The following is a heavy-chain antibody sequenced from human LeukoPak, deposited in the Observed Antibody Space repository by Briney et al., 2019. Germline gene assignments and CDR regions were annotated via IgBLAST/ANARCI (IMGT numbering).Heavy chain of an antibody. CDR1: GGSISSYY. J-gene: IGHJ4*02. Sequence: PSETLSLTCTVSGGSISSYYWSWIRQPAGKGLEWIGRMYPTGETNYNPSLRSRVTMSLDTSKNHFSLKLTSATAADTAVYYCASGIQWTGNNYWGQGTLVTVSS. D-gene: IGHD3/OR15-3a*01. CDR3: ASGIQWTGNNY. CDR2: MYPTGET. V-gene: IGHV4-4*07.